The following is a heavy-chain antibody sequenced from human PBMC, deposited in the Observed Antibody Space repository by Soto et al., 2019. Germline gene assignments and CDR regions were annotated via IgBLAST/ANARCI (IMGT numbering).Heavy chain of an antibody. CDR2: IYYSGNT. Sequence: SETLSLTCSVSSASLSSSTYYWSWIRQPPGRGPEWIGSIYYSGNTYYKPSLKSRVSISIDTSRNQFSLKLTSVTAADTGVYYCASSRPFHYWGPGILVTVSS. CDR1: SASLSSSTYY. J-gene: IGHJ4*02. V-gene: IGHV4-39*01. CDR3: ASSRPFHY.